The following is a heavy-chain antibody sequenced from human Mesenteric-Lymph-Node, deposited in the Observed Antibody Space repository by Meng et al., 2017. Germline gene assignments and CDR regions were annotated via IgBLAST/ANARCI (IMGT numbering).Heavy chain of an antibody. CDR1: GYSISSGYF. J-gene: IGHJ3*02. Sequence: SETLSLTCTVSGYSISSGYFWSWIRQPPGKKLEWIGNIYYSGSPNYNPSLESRVTISVDTSKNQFSLKLSSVTAADTAVYYYARASSGYYLAFDIWGQGTMVTVSS. V-gene: IGHV4-59*01. D-gene: IGHD3-22*01. CDR2: IYYSGSP. CDR3: ARASSGYYLAFDI.